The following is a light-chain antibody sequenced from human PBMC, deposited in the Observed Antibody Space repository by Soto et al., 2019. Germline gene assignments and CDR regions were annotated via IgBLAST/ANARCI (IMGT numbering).Light chain of an antibody. Sequence: EIVMTQSPATLSVSPGERATLSCRASQSVSNDLALYQQKPGQAPRLLIYDASNRATGIPDRFSASGSGTDFTLTISSLQSEDFALYYCQQYDNWPITFGQGTRLEIK. CDR3: QQYDNWPIT. CDR2: DAS. V-gene: IGKV3D-15*01. J-gene: IGKJ5*01. CDR1: QSVSND.